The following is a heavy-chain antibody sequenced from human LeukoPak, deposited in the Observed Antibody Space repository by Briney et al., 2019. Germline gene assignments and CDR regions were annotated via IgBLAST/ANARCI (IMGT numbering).Heavy chain of an antibody. J-gene: IGHJ4*02. Sequence: GESLKISCKGSGYSFTSYWIGWVPQMPGKGLEWMGIIYPGDSDTRYSPSFQGQVTISADKSISTAYLQWSSLKASDTAMYYCARSAAYCGGDCDIPFVDYWGQGTLVTVSS. CDR3: ARSAAYCGGDCDIPFVDY. CDR1: GYSFTSYW. D-gene: IGHD2-21*02. V-gene: IGHV5-51*01. CDR2: IYPGDSDT.